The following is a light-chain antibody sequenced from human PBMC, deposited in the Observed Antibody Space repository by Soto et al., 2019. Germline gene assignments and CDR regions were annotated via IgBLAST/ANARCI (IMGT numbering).Light chain of an antibody. CDR3: QQYNDWT. V-gene: IGKV3-15*01. CDR2: GAS. Sequence: IGMTQSPGPPSVSPGERTNLSFRASPGVSSNLAWYQQKTGQAPRLLIYGASTRATGIPARFSGSGSGTEFTLTITNLQSEDFAVYYCQQYNDWTFGQGTKVEIK. CDR1: PGVSSN. J-gene: IGKJ1*01.